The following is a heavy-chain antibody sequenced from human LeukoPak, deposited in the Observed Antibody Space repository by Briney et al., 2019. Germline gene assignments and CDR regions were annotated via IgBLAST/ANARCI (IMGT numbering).Heavy chain of an antibody. CDR1: GGSISSSSYY. CDR3: TRDSGLGNDAFDV. D-gene: IGHD3-10*01. V-gene: IGHV4-39*02. J-gene: IGHJ3*01. Sequence: SETLSLTCTVSGGSISSSSYYWGWIRQPPGKGLEWIGSIYYSGSTYYNPSLKSRVTISVDTSKNQFSLKLSSVTPEDTAVYYCTRDSGLGNDAFDVWGQGTMVTVSS. CDR2: IYYSGST.